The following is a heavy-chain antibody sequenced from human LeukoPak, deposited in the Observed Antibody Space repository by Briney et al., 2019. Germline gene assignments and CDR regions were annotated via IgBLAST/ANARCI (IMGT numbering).Heavy chain of an antibody. CDR1: GGSISSGDYY. D-gene: IGHD2-2*01. V-gene: IGHV4-30-4*01. J-gene: IGHJ5*02. Sequence: SQTLSLTCTVSGGSISSGDYYWSWLRQPPGKGLEWIAYMYYSGSTYYNPSLKSRVTMSADTSKNQLSLKLSSVTAADTAVYYCAREQPYCSSTSCRDPLDPWGQGTLVTVSS. CDR3: AREQPYCSSTSCRDPLDP. CDR2: MYYSGST.